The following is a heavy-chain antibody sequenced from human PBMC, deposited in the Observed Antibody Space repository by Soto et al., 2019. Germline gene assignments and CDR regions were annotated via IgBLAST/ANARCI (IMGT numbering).Heavy chain of an antibody. V-gene: IGHV3-23*01. Sequence: GGSLRLSCAASGFTFSSYAMSWVRQAPGKGLEWVSAISGSGGSTYYADFVKGRFTITRDNSKNTLYLQMNSLRAEDTAVYYCAKDKDYSNYYYYYMDVWGKGTTVTVSS. D-gene: IGHD4-4*01. CDR2: ISGSGGST. CDR3: AKDKDYSNYYYYYMDV. CDR1: GFTFSSYA. J-gene: IGHJ6*03.